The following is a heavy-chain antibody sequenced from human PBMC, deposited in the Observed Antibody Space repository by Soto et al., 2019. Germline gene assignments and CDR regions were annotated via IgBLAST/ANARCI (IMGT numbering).Heavy chain of an antibody. CDR1: GGSVTGYL. V-gene: IGHV4-34*01. Sequence: SETLSLTCAVYGGSVTGYLWSWIRQPPGKGLEWIGEVNDSGSTNSNPPLKSRVTISVDTSNNQFALELCSVTASYTALYYCARQFCRSRTCYYVDSWDRGILVTVSS. D-gene: IGHD2-21*02. CDR2: VNDSGST. J-gene: IGHJ4*02. CDR3: ARQFCRSRTCYYVDS.